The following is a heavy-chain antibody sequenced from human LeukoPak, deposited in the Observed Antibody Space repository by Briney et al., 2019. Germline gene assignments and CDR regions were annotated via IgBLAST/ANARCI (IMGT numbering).Heavy chain of an antibody. Sequence: SETLSLTCAVYGGSFSGYYWSWIRQPAGKGLEWIGRIYTSGSTNYNPSLKSRVTMSVDTSENQFSLKLSSVTAADTAVYYCARHHYGDYVGFDYWGQGTLVTVSS. V-gene: IGHV4-59*10. CDR3: ARHHYGDYVGFDY. J-gene: IGHJ4*02. CDR2: IYTSGST. D-gene: IGHD4-17*01. CDR1: GGSFSGYY.